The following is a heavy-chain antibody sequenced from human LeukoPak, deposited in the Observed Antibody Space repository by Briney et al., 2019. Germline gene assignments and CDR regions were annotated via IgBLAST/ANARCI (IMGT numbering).Heavy chain of an antibody. CDR1: GFTFSSCS. Sequence: LRLSCVASGFTFSSCSMNWVRQAPGKGLEWIGYIYHSGSTYYNPSLKSRVTISVDRSKNQFSLKLSSVTAADTAVYYCARDYGSGRRTTAFDIWGQGTMVTVSS. CDR2: IYHSGST. D-gene: IGHD3-10*01. V-gene: IGHV4-30-2*01. J-gene: IGHJ3*02. CDR3: ARDYGSGRRTTAFDI.